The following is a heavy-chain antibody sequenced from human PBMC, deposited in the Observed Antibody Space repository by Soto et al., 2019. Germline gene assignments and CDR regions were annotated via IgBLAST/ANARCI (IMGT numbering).Heavy chain of an antibody. CDR2: INAGNGNA. CDR3: ANGDGGGTPFDY. Sequence: ASVKVSCKASGYTFSTYALHWVRQAPGQRLEWMGWINAGNGNAKYSQKFQGRVTITRETSASIAYMELNSLRSEDTAVYYCANGDGGGTPFDYWGQGAMVTVYS. V-gene: IGHV1-3*01. J-gene: IGHJ4*02. D-gene: IGHD2-21*01. CDR1: GYTFSTYA.